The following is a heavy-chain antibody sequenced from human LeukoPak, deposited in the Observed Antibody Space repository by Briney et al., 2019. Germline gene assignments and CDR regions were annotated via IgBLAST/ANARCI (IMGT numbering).Heavy chain of an antibody. CDR2: ISSSSNYR. CDR1: GFTFSSYS. CDR3: ATAVGRLSYMDV. J-gene: IGHJ6*03. Sequence: GGSLRLSCAASGFTFSSYSMNWVRQAPGKGLEWVSFISSSSNYRYYADSVKGRFTISRDNAKNSLYLQMASLRAEDTAVYYCATAVGRLSYMDVWGKGTTVTVSS. D-gene: IGHD4-23*01. V-gene: IGHV3-21*01.